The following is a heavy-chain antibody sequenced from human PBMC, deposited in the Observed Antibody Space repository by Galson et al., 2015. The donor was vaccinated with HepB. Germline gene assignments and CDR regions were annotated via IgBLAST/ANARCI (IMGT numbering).Heavy chain of an antibody. J-gene: IGHJ4*02. CDR2: ISYDGSNK. V-gene: IGHV3-30*18. D-gene: IGHD6-13*01. CDR3: AKAPPQRQQLVLYYFDY. Sequence: SLRLSCAASGFTFSSYGMHWVRQAPGKGLEWVAVISYDGSNKYYADSVKGRFTISRDNSKNTLYLQMNSLRAEDTAVYYCAKAPPQRQQLVLYYFDYWDQGTLVTVSS. CDR1: GFTFSSYG.